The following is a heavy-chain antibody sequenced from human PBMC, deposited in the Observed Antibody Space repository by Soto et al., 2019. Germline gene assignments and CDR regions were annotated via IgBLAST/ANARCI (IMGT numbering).Heavy chain of an antibody. V-gene: IGHV1-69*13. J-gene: IGHJ4*02. CDR3: ARGPLWFGELHYYYFDY. CDR1: GGTFSSYA. Sequence: SVKVSCKASGGTFSSYAISWVRQAPGQGLEWMGGIIPIFGTANYAQKFQGRVTITADESTSTAYMELSSLRSEDTAVYYCARGPLWFGELHYYYFDYWGQGTLVTAPQ. CDR2: IIPIFGTA. D-gene: IGHD3-10*01.